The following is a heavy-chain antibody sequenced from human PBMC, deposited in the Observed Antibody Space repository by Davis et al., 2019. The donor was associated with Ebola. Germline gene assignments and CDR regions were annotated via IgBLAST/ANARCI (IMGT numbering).Heavy chain of an antibody. CDR1: GYTFINYH. CDR3: ARDFAEHWTFDY. J-gene: IGHJ4*02. D-gene: IGHD1-1*01. CDR2: IHPSGGRT. V-gene: IGHV1-46*01. Sequence: ASVTVSCKASGYTFINYHMHWVRQAPGQGLEWMGLIHPSGGRTTYAQKFQGRVTMTRDTSTSTDYMELSSLRSEDTAVYYCARDFAEHWTFDYWGQGTLVTVSS.